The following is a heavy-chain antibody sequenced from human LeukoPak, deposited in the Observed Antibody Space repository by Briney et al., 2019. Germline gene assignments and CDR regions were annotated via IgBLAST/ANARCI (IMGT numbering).Heavy chain of an antibody. J-gene: IGHJ6*02. Sequence: ASVKVSCKVSGYTLTELSMHWVRQAPGKGLEWMGGFDPEDGETIYAQKFQGRVTITADKSTSTAYMELSSLRSEDTAVYYCARARFLESRHYYGMDVWGQGTTVTVSS. CDR2: FDPEDGET. CDR1: GYTLTELS. V-gene: IGHV1-24*01. CDR3: ARARFLESRHYYGMDV. D-gene: IGHD3-3*01.